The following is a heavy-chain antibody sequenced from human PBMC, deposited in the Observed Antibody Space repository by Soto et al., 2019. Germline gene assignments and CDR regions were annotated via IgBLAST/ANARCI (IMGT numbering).Heavy chain of an antibody. CDR3: ARRTSTTVFGVAQSGMDV. Sequence: QVQLVQSGAEVKKAGASVKVSCKASGYTFTSYGINWVRQAPGQGLEWMGWISGYNGNTNYAQKLQGKVTMTIDTSTSTAYMELRSLRSDDTAVYYCARRTSTTVFGVAQSGMDVWGQGTTVTVSS. J-gene: IGHJ6*02. D-gene: IGHD3-3*01. CDR1: GYTFTSYG. V-gene: IGHV1-18*04. CDR2: ISGYNGNT.